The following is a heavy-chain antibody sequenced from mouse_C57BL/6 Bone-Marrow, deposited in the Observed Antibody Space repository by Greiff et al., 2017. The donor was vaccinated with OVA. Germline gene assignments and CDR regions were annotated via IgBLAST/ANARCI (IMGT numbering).Heavy chain of an antibody. D-gene: IGHD1-1*01. CDR2: ISDGGSYT. CDR1: GFTFSSYA. V-gene: IGHV5-4*03. Sequence: EVKLMESGGGLVKPGGSLKLSCAASGFTFSSYAMSWVRQTPEKRLEWVATISDGGSYTYYPDNVKGRFTISRANAKNNLYLQMSHLKAEDTAMYYCARSYGSSSDYWGQGTTLTVSS. J-gene: IGHJ2*01. CDR3: ARSYGSSSDY.